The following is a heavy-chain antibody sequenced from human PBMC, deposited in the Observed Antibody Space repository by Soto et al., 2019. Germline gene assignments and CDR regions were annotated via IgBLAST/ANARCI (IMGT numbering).Heavy chain of an antibody. D-gene: IGHD2-15*01. J-gene: IGHJ6*02. CDR2: IRTKANSYAT. V-gene: IGHV3-73*02. Sequence: EVQLVESGGGLVQPGESLKLSCAASGFTFRGSAMHWVRQASGKGLEWVGRIRTKANSYATAYAASVQGRFTISRDDSKSTAYLQRNSLKTEDTAVYYCTGSLLAYCSGGKCHTDYYYYGMDVWGPGTAVTVSS. CDR3: TGSLLAYCSGGKCHTDYYYYGMDV. CDR1: GFTFRGSA.